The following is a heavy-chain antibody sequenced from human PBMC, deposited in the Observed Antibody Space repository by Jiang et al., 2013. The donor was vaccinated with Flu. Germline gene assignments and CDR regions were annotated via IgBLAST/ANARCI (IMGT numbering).Heavy chain of an antibody. D-gene: IGHD1-1*01. CDR3: ARLPNWFESYFDF. Sequence: GSGLVKPSETLSLTCTVSGGSIITNSFYWGWIRQPPGKGLEWIGSIYYSGSTSYNPSLKSRVIISVDTSMGQFSLKLSSVTAADTAMYYCARLPNWFESYFDFWGQGTLVTVSS. V-gene: IGHV4-39*01. CDR1: GGSIITNSFY. CDR2: IYYSGST. J-gene: IGHJ4*02.